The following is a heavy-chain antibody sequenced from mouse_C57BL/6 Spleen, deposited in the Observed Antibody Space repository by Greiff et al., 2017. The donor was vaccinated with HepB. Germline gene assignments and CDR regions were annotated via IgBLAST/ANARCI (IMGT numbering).Heavy chain of an antibody. J-gene: IGHJ2*01. V-gene: IGHV1-7*01. CDR2: INPSSGYT. CDR1: GYTFTSYW. CDR3: ARSGLLTCYFDY. D-gene: IGHD2-3*01. Sequence: QVQLQQSGAELAKPGASVKLSCKASGYTFTSYWMHWVKQRPGQGLEWIGYINPSSGYTKYNQKFKAKATLTADKSSSTAYMQLSSLTYEDSAVYYWARSGLLTCYFDYWGQGTTLTVSS.